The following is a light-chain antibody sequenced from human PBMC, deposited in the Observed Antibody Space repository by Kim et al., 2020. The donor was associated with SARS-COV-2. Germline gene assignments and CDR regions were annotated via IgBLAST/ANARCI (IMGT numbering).Light chain of an antibody. CDR3: QQRAHWPIT. Sequence: SPGEAAPLSCRASQSVASFFAWYQQKPGQAPRLLIYDAFNRATGIPARFSGSVSGTDFTLTINTLEPEDFALYYCQQRAHWPITFGQGTRLEIK. J-gene: IGKJ5*01. CDR1: QSVASF. CDR2: DAF. V-gene: IGKV3-11*01.